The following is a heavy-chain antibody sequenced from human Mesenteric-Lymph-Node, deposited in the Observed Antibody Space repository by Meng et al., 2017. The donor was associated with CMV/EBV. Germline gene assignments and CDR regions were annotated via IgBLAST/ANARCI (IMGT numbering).Heavy chain of an antibody. V-gene: IGHV1-69*04. CDR1: GGTFSSYA. J-gene: IGHJ3*02. CDR3: ARVGGPIVVVPAANAFDI. Sequence: SVKVSCKASGGTFSSYAVSGVRQAPGQGLEWMGRIIPILGIANYAQKFQGRVTITADKSTSTAYMELSSLRSEDTAVYYCARVGGPIVVVPAANAFDIWGQGTMVTVSS. D-gene: IGHD2-2*01. CDR2: IIPILGIA.